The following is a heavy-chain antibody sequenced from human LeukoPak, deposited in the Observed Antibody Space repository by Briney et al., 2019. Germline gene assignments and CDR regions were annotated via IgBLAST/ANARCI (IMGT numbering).Heavy chain of an antibody. J-gene: IGHJ3*02. CDR3: ATEFPSGSYFRAFDI. CDR1: GYTLTELS. V-gene: IGHV1-24*01. Sequence: ASVKVSCKVSGYTLTELSMHWVRQAPGKGLEWMGGFDPEDGETIYAQKFQGRVTMTEDTSTDTAYMALSSLRSEDTAVYYCATEFPSGSYFRAFDIWGQGTMVTVSS. CDR2: FDPEDGET. D-gene: IGHD1-26*01.